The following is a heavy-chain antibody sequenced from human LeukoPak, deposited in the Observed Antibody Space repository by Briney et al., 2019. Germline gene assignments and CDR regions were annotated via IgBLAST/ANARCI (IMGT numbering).Heavy chain of an antibody. J-gene: IGHJ5*02. CDR3: AGHRIAVAGTVEWFDP. Sequence: PGGSLRLSCAASGFTFSDYYMSWICRAPGKGLEGVSYISSSSSYTNYADSVKGRFTISRDNAKNSLYLQMNSLRAEDTAVYYCAGHRIAVAGTVEWFDPWGQGTLVTVSS. CDR2: ISSSSSYT. V-gene: IGHV3-11*03. CDR1: GFTFSDYY. D-gene: IGHD6-19*01.